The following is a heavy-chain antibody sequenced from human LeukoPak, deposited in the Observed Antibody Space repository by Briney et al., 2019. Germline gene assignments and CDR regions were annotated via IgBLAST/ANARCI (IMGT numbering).Heavy chain of an antibody. J-gene: IGHJ4*02. CDR2: ISGSSRTI. V-gene: IGHV3-48*01. CDR3: ARDGYYYDSSGYYSDY. CDR1: GFTFNKYS. Sequence: GGSLRLSCVASGFTFNKYSMNWVRQAPGKGLQWLSYISGSSRTIYYADSVKGRFAISRDNARNSLYLQMNSLRVEDTAVYYCARDGYYYDSSGYYSDYWGQGTLVTVSS. D-gene: IGHD3-22*01.